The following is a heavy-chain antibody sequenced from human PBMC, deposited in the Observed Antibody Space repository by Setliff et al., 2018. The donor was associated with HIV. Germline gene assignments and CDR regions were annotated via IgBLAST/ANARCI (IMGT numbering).Heavy chain of an antibody. CDR2: ISSSSSTI. J-gene: IGHJ4*02. CDR1: GFTFSSYS. V-gene: IGHV3-48*01. CDR3: ARDYYGGFGDYDFGNYFDY. Sequence: HPGGSLRLSCAASGFTFSSYSMNWVRQAPGKGLEWVSYISSSSSTIYYADSVKGRFTISRDNSKNTLYLQMNSLRAEDTAVYYCARDYYGGFGDYDFGNYFDYWGQGTLVTVSS. D-gene: IGHD4-17*01.